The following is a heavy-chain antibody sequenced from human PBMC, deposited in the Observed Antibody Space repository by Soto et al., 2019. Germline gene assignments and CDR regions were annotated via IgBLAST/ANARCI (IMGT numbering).Heavy chain of an antibody. CDR2: ISGSGGST. Sequence: EVQLLESGGGLVQPGGSLRLSCAASGFTFSSYAMSWVRQAPGKGLEWVSAISGSGGSTYYADSVKGRFTISRDNSKNTLYLQMNSLRAEDTGVYYCAKVDYYYYYGMDVWGQGTTVTVSS. CDR3: AKVDYYYYYGMDV. J-gene: IGHJ6*02. CDR1: GFTFSSYA. V-gene: IGHV3-23*01.